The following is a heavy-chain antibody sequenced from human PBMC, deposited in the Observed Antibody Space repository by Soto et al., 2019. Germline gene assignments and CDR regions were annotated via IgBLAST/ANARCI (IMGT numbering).Heavy chain of an antibody. Sequence: SETLSLTCTVSGGSISSSSYYWGWIRQPPGKGLEWIGSIYYSGSTYYNPSLKSRVTISVDTSKNQFSLKLSSVTAADTAVYYFARQDYDILTGYYNNWFDPWGQGTLVTVSS. CDR3: ARQDYDILTGYYNNWFDP. D-gene: IGHD3-9*01. J-gene: IGHJ5*02. V-gene: IGHV4-39*01. CDR1: GGSISSSSYY. CDR2: IYYSGST.